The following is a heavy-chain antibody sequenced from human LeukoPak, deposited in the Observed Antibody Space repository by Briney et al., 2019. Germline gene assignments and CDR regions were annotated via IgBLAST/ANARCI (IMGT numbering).Heavy chain of an antibody. Sequence: SETLSLTCTVSGGSISSGDYCWSWIRQPPGKGLEWIGYIYYSGSTYYNPSLKSRVTISVDTSKNQFPLKLGSVTAADTAVYYCARSYYYYYGMDVWGQGTTVTVSS. V-gene: IGHV4-30-4*01. CDR3: ARSYYYYYGMDV. J-gene: IGHJ6*02. CDR2: IYYSGST. CDR1: GGSISSGDYC.